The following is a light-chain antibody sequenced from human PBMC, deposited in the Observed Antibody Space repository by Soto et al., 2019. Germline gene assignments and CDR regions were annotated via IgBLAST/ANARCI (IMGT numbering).Light chain of an antibody. CDR2: EGS. CDR1: SSDVGSYNL. Sequence: QSALTQPASVSGSPGQSITISCTGTSSDVGSYNLVSWYQQHPGKAPKLMIYEGSKRPSGVSNRFSGSKSGNTASLTISGLQAEDEADYYCCSHTPNITLFGGGTKVTV. CDR3: CSHTPNITL. V-gene: IGLV2-23*01. J-gene: IGLJ2*01.